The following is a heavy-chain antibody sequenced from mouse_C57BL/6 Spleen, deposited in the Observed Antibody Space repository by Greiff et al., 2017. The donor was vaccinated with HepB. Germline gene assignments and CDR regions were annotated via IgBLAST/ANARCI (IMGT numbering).Heavy chain of an antibody. Sequence: QVQLQQSGAELARPGASVKLSCKASGYTFTSYGISWVKQRTGQGLEWIGEIYPRSGNTYYNEKFKGKATLTADKSSSTAYMELRSLTSEDSAVYFCAREGGSGGFAYWGQGTLVTVSA. J-gene: IGHJ3*01. CDR3: AREGGSGGFAY. CDR2: IYPRSGNT. D-gene: IGHD1-1*01. V-gene: IGHV1-81*01. CDR1: GYTFTSYG.